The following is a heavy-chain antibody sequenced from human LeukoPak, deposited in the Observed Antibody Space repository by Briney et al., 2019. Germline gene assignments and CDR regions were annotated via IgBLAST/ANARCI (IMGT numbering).Heavy chain of an antibody. V-gene: IGHV1-69*06. Sequence: AVKVSCKASGGTFSSYAISWVRQAPGQGLEWMGGIIPIFGTANYAQKFQGRVTITADKSTSTAYMELSSLRSEDTAVYYCARDQDDILTGSMCSSGYYYYGMDVWGKGTTVTVSS. J-gene: IGHJ6*04. CDR1: GGTFSSYA. D-gene: IGHD3-9*01. CDR3: ARDQDDILTGSMCSSGYYYYGMDV. CDR2: IIPIFGTA.